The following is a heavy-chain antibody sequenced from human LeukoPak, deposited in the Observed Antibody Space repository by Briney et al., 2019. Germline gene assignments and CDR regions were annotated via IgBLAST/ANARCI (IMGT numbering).Heavy chain of an antibody. CDR2: ISAYNGNT. D-gene: IGHD1-26*01. J-gene: IGHJ6*02. Sequence: ASLKVSCKASGYTFTSSSISWGRHTPGPGLEWRGWISAYNGNTKYTQKPQGRVTMTTDTSSSTAYMELRSLRSDDTAVYYCARVLGAGLYYYGMDVWGQGTTVTVSS. CDR3: ARVLGAGLYYYGMDV. V-gene: IGHV1-18*01. CDR1: GYTFTSSS.